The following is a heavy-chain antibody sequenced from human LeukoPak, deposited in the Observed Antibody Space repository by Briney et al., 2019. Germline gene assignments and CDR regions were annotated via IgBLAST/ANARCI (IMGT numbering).Heavy chain of an antibody. CDR3: ARGIAAAGPTQVMGYYYMDV. CDR1: GFTFSDYY. J-gene: IGHJ6*03. V-gene: IGHV3-11*04. CDR2: ISSSGSTI. D-gene: IGHD6-13*01. Sequence: GGSLRLSCAASGFTFSDYYMSWIRQAPGKGLEWVSYISSSGSTIYYADSVKGRFTISRDNAKNSLYLQMNSLRAEDTAVYYCARGIAAAGPTQVMGYYYMDVWGKGTTVTVSS.